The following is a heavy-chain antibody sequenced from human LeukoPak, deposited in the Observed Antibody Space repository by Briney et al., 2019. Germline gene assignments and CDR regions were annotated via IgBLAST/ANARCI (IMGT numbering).Heavy chain of an antibody. Sequence: SQTLSLTCAISGDSVSRNSVAWNWIRQSPPKGLEWLGRTFYRSKWYNDYAVSVRSRITINADTSKNQLSLQLNSVTPEDTAVYYCARDLYCSDAACSFDYWGQGTLVTVSS. D-gene: IGHD2-15*01. V-gene: IGHV6-1*01. CDR2: TFYRSKWYN. CDR1: GDSVSRNSVA. CDR3: ARDLYCSDAACSFDY. J-gene: IGHJ4*02.